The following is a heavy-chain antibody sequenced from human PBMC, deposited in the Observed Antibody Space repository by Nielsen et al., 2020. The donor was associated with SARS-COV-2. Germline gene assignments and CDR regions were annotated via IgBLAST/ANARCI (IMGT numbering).Heavy chain of an antibody. V-gene: IGHV1-46*01. CDR2: INTSDGST. CDR1: GYTFTNYY. Sequence: ASVKVSCKASGYTFTNYYMHWVRQAPGQGLEWMGIINTSDGSTTYAQKFQGRVTMTRDTPTRTVYMELRSLRSEDTAAYYCARDDTVTMYYYSYYGMDVWGQGTTVTVSS. CDR3: ARDDTVTMYYYSYYGMDV. J-gene: IGHJ6*02. D-gene: IGHD4-17*01.